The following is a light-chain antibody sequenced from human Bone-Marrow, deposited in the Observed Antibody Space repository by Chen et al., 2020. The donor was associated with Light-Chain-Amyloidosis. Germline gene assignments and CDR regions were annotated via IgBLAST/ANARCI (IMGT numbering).Light chain of an antibody. Sequence: SYVLTQPSSVSVAPGQTATIACGGNNIGSTSVHWYQQTPGQAPLLVVYDDSDRPSGIPERLSGSNSANTATLAISRVEARDEADYYCQVWDRSSDRPVFGGGTKLTVL. CDR3: QVWDRSSDRPV. V-gene: IGLV3-21*02. CDR2: DDS. J-gene: IGLJ3*02. CDR1: NIGSTS.